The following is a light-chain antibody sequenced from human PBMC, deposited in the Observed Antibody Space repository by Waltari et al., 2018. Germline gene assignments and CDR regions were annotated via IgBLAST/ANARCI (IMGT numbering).Light chain of an antibody. CDR1: SLRSYY. CDR3: HSRDASGVGGS. V-gene: IGLV3-19*01. CDR2: GNN. Sequence: SSELTQDPTVSVAMGQTVRITCQGDSLRSYYASWYQQRPGQAPRLVFSGNNNRPSGVPDRFSGSSSDNTADLTITGAQAEDEASYYCHSRDASGVGGSFGGGTKLTVL. J-gene: IGLJ2*01.